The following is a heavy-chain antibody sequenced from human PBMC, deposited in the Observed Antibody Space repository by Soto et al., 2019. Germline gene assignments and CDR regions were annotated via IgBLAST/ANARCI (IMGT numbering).Heavy chain of an antibody. CDR1: GFTFSRYD. J-gene: IGHJ6*02. V-gene: IGHV3-13*01. D-gene: IGHD3-10*01. CDR2: ISSNGDI. CDR3: ERAGRDSGLSMVRGVLQTYHHYYGLDV. Sequence: EVQLVESGGGLVQPGGSLRLSCATSGFTFSRYDMHWVRQVTGKGLEWVSTISSNGDIYYSDCVNGRFTISREVAKNSGYLHMNDLSAGDTAFYFCERAGRDSGLSMVRGVLQTYHHYYGLDVWGPGTTITVSS.